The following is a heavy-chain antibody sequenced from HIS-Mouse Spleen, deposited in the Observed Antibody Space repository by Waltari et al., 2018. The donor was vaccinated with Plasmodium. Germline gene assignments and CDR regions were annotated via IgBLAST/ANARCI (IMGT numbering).Heavy chain of an antibody. CDR2: ISWDGGST. Sequence: EVQLVESGGVVVQPGGSVSLSLDDSRYTFEHCDMHWVREAPGKGLEWVSLISWDGGSTYYADSVKGRFTISRDNSKNSLYLQMNSLRAEDTALYYCAKDIDFSIYGMDVWGQGTTVTVSS. CDR3: AKDIDFSIYGMDV. J-gene: IGHJ6*02. V-gene: IGHV3-43D*03. CDR1: RYTFEHCD.